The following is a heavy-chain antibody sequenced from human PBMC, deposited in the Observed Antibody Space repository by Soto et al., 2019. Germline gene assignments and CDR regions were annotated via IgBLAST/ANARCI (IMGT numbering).Heavy chain of an antibody. D-gene: IGHD4-17*01. CDR2: IIPIFGTA. CDR1: GGTFSSYA. Sequence: GASVKVSCTASGGTFSSYAISWVRQAPGQGLEWMGGIIPIFGTANYAQKFQGRVTITADESTCTAYMELSSLGSEDTAVYYCTYGDYGSYYYYGMDVWGQGTTVTVS. J-gene: IGHJ6*02. CDR3: TYGDYGSYYYYGMDV. V-gene: IGHV1-69*13.